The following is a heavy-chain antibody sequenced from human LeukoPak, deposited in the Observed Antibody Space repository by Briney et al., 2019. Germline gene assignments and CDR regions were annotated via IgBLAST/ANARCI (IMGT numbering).Heavy chain of an antibody. J-gene: IGHJ4*02. CDR1: GFTFSNYW. D-gene: IGHD6-6*01. CDR2: IKQDGSEK. V-gene: IGHV3-7*03. Sequence: PGESLRLSCAASGFTFSNYWMSWVRQAPGKGLEWVANIKQDGSEKYYVDSVKGRFTISRDNAKSSLYLQMNSLRADDTAMYYCAKKSSSWQYYFDYWGQGTLVTVSS. CDR3: AKKSSSWQYYFDY.